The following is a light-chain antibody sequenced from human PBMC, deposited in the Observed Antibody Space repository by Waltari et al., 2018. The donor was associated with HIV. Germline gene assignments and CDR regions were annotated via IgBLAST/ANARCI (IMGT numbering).Light chain of an antibody. J-gene: IGKJ4*01. CDR1: QSVLASSANQHY. Sequence: DIVMTQSTDSLAVSLGERATINCTSSQSVLASSANQHYLAWYQQRPGQPPTLLIYLASSRESGVPDRFSGSGSGTDLALTISSLQAEDVAVYYCQQYFLTPFTFGGGTKVEIK. CDR2: LAS. V-gene: IGKV4-1*01. CDR3: QQYFLTPFT.